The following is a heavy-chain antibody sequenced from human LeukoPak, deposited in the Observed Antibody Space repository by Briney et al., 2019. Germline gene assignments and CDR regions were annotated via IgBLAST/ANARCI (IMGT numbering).Heavy chain of an antibody. CDR1: GFTFSSYG. CDR3: AKGIYYYDSSGYNDY. Sequence: GGSLRLSCAASGFTFSSYGMHWVRQAPGKGLEWVAVISYDGSNKYYADSVKGRFTISRDNSKNTLYLQMNSLRAEDTAVYYCAKGIYYYDSSGYNDYWGQGTLVTVSS. V-gene: IGHV3-30*18. D-gene: IGHD3-22*01. CDR2: ISYDGSNK. J-gene: IGHJ4*02.